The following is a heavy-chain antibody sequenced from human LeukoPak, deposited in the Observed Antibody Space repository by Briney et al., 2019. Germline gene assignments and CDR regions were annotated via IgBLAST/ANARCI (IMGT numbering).Heavy chain of an antibody. CDR2: ISTTGTTI. V-gene: IGHV3-11*04. Sequence: GGSLRLSCAASGFTFSDYYMTWIRQAPGKGLEWVSYISTTGTTIYYADSVKGRFTISRDTAMNSLYLQMNSLRADDTAVYYCARFKLSSGYDPFDYWGQGTLVTVSS. J-gene: IGHJ4*02. D-gene: IGHD5-12*01. CDR1: GFTFSDYY. CDR3: ARFKLSSGYDPFDY.